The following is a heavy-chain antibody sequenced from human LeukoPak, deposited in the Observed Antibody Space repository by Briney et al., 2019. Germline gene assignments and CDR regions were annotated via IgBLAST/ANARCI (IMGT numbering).Heavy chain of an antibody. CDR1: GFTVSSKY. J-gene: IGHJ4*02. V-gene: IGHV3-53*01. Sequence: GRSLRLSRATSGFTVSSKYMGWVRQAPGKGLELVSVIYSGRSTYYADSVKGRFTISRDNSKNTLYLQMNSLRAEDTAVYYCAIATVAGIFYWGQGTLVTVSS. CDR3: AIATVAGIFY. CDR2: IYSGRST. D-gene: IGHD6-19*01.